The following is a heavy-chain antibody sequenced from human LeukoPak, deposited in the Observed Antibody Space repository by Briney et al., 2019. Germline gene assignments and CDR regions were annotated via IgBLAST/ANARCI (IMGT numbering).Heavy chain of an antibody. V-gene: IGHV3-74*01. CDR1: GFAFSNYT. J-gene: IGHJ5*02. CDR2: INGDGSSS. CDR3: ASVYCTRTICP. Sequence: GGSLRLSCAASGFAFSNYTMQWVRQAPGKGLGWVSRINGDGSSSGYADSVKGRSTMSRDNAQNILYLQMDSLRAEDTAVYFCASVYCTRTICPWGQGTLVTVSS. D-gene: IGHD2/OR15-2a*01.